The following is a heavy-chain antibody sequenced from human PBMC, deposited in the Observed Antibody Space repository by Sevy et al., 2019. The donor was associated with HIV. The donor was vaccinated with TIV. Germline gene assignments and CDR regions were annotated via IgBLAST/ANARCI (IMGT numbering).Heavy chain of an antibody. D-gene: IGHD3-22*01. V-gene: IGHV3-23*01. CDR3: AGARYDSSGSFDAFDL. CDR2: ITGNGGST. J-gene: IGHJ3*01. Sequence: GGSLRLSCSASGFTFRSYAMNWVRQAPGKGLEWVSAITGNGGSTYYADSVKGRFTISRDNSKSTLYLQMNSLRAEDTALYYCAGARYDSSGSFDAFDLWGHGTMVTVSS. CDR1: GFTFRSYA.